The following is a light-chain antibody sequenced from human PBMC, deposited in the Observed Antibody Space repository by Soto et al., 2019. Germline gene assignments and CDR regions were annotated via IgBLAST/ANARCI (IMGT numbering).Light chain of an antibody. V-gene: IGLV2-14*01. CDR1: RSDVGGYNY. CDR2: KVS. J-gene: IGLJ1*01. Sequence: HSALPQPASVSGSPGQSITISCTGTRSDVGGYNYVSWYQQYPGRVPKLLIYKVSDRPSGISNRFSGSKSGNTASLTISGLKAEDEADYFCTSPTTGSIYVFGSGTKVTV. CDR3: TSPTTGSIYV.